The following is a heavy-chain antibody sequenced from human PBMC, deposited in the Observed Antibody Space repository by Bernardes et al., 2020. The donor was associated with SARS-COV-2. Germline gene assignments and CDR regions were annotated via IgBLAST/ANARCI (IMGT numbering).Heavy chain of an antibody. V-gene: IGHV3-30*03. J-gene: IGHJ6*02. CDR3: AGLHYYGLDI. CDR1: GSTFRNFV. Sequence: GGSLRLSCAGSGSTFRNFVMHFVRQAPGKGLEWLAVITYDGVNAFYADSVKGRFTISRDNGRNSLYLQMNSLRAEDTAVYYCAGLHYYGLDIWGQGTTVTVSS. CDR2: ITYDGVNA.